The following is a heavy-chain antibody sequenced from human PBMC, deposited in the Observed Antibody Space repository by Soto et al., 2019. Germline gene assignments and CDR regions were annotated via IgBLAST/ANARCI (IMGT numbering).Heavy chain of an antibody. D-gene: IGHD4-17*01. V-gene: IGHV3-23*01. CDR3: AKKLTVGEYYYYMDV. Sequence: EVQLLESGGGLVQPGGSLRLSCAASGFTFSNYGMTWVRQAPGKGLEWVSAIRASGDSTFYSDSVKGRFTISRDISKNTLYLQMNSLRAEDTAVYYCAKKLTVGEYYYYMDVWGKGTTVTVSS. CDR1: GFTFSNYG. J-gene: IGHJ6*03. CDR2: IRASGDST.